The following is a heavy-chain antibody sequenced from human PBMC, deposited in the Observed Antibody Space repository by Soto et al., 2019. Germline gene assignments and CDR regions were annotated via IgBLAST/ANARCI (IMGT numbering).Heavy chain of an antibody. Sequence: EVQLVESGGGLVQPGGSLRLSCAASGFTFNTYWMHWVRQAPGRGLVWVSRLNSDGSSKYYGDSMKSRFTISRDNADNTVYLQMNSLRDEDTAVYFCVRGFKNYYAMDVWGQGTTVTVSS. CDR2: LNSDGSSK. CDR3: VRGFKNYYAMDV. V-gene: IGHV3-74*01. CDR1: GFTFNTYW. J-gene: IGHJ6*02.